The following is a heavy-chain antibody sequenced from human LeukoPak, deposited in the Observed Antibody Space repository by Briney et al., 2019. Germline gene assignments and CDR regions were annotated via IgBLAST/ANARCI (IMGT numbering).Heavy chain of an antibody. CDR2: IWYDGSNK. J-gene: IGHJ4*02. CDR3: ARDDTAMVTGCGY. CDR1: GFTFSSYG. D-gene: IGHD5-18*01. Sequence: GGSLRLSCAASGFTFSSYGMHWVRQAPGKGLEWVAVIWYDGSNKYYADSVKGRFTISRDNSKNTLYLQMNSLRAEDTAVYYCARDDTAMVTGCGYWGQGTLVTVSS. V-gene: IGHV3-33*01.